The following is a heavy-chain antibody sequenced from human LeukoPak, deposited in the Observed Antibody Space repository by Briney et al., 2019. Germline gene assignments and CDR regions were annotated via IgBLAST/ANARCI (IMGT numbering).Heavy chain of an antibody. CDR2: IYYSGSA. J-gene: IGHJ4*02. CDR3: ARVFEMATIRKLYYFDH. CDR1: GGSIGRSSYF. Sequence: SETLSLTCRVSGGSIGRSSYFWGWIRQPPGKGPEWIGSIYYSGSAYYNPSLRRRVTISVDTSKNQFSLKFSSVTAADTAIYHCARVFEMATIRKLYYFDHWGQGTLVTVSS. V-gene: IGHV4-39*01. D-gene: IGHD5-24*01.